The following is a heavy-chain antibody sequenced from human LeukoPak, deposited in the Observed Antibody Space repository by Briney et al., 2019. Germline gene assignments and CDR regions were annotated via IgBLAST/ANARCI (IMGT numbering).Heavy chain of an antibody. CDR2: IIPIFGTA. D-gene: IGHD6-13*01. V-gene: IGHV1-69*01. J-gene: IGHJ6*02. CDR1: GGTFSSYA. Sequence: GSSVKVSCKASGGTFSSYAISWVRQAPGQGLEWMGGIIPIFGTANYAQKFQGRVTITADESTSTAYMELSSLRSEDTAVYYCARGAHSSSWRPYYYGMDVWGQGTTVTASS. CDR3: ARGAHSSSWRPYYYGMDV.